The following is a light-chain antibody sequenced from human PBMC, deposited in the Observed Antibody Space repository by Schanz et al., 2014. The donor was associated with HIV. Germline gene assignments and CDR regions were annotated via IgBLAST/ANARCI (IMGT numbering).Light chain of an antibody. J-gene: IGKJ5*01. CDR1: QSISSY. CDR2: AAS. Sequence: DIQLTQSPSFLSASVGARVTITCRASQSISSYLNWYQQKPGKAPKLLIYAASSLQSGVPSRFSGSGSGTDFTLTISSLQPEDFATYYCQQSYSTPTFGQGTRLEIK. V-gene: IGKV1-39*01. CDR3: QQSYSTPT.